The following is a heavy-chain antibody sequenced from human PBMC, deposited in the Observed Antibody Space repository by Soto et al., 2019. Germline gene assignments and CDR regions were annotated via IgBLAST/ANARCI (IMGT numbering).Heavy chain of an antibody. J-gene: IGHJ6*02. Sequence: PGGSLRLSCAASGFTFTSYGMHWVRQAPGKGLEWMALILHDGSAEYYADSVKGRFTISRDNSKNTLYLQMNGLRAEDTAVYYCARSRDGYSFYFYYGMDGWGRGTTVTVSS. CDR3: ARSRDGYSFYFYYGMDG. V-gene: IGHV3-30*03. D-gene: IGHD4-4*01. CDR1: GFTFTSYG. CDR2: ILHDGSAE.